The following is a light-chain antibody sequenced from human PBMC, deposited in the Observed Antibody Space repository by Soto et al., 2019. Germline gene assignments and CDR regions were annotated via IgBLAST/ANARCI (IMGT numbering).Light chain of an antibody. CDR2: KAS. Sequence: DIQMTQSPSTLSGSVGDRVTITCRASQTISSWLAWYQQKPGKAPKLLIYKASTLKSGVPTRFSGSGSGTEFTLTISSLQPDAFATSYCQHYNSYSEAFGQGTKVELK. CDR1: QTISSW. V-gene: IGKV1-5*03. CDR3: QHYNSYSEA. J-gene: IGKJ1*01.